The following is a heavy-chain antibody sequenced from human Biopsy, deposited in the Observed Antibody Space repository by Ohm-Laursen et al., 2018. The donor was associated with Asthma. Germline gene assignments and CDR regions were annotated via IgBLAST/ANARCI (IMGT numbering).Heavy chain of an antibody. V-gene: IGHV4-39*01. CDR2: MYHSGSP. J-gene: IGHJ4*02. CDR1: GGSITSSSYY. CDR3: VRHQYSSSWSTFDY. D-gene: IGHD3-22*01. Sequence: GTLSLTCTVSGGSITSSSYYWGWIRQPPGKGMEWIGSMYHSGSPYYHPSLKSRATISEDTSKNQLSLKRSSVTAADTAVYFCVRHQYSSSWSTFDYWGQGALVTVSS.